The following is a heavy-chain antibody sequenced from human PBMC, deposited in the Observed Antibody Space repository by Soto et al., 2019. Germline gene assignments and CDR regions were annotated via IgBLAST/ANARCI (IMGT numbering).Heavy chain of an antibody. D-gene: IGHD3-16*01. Sequence: PGGSLRLSCAASGFTFSNYWMSWVRQAPGKGLEWVANIKQDGSERNYVDSVKGRFTISRDNAKNSLYVQLNSLRAEDTAVYYCARGYDGFGPFNWFDPWGQGTLVTVSS. J-gene: IGHJ5*02. V-gene: IGHV3-7*05. CDR3: ARGYDGFGPFNWFDP. CDR2: IKQDGSER. CDR1: GFTFSNYW.